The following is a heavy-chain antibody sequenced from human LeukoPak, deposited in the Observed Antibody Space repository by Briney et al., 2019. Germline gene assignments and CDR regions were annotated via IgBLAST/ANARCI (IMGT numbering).Heavy chain of an antibody. D-gene: IGHD3-3*01. CDR3: ASIASLRFLEWVPGDY. CDR2: ISGSGGST. J-gene: IGHJ4*02. Sequence: GGSLRLSCAASGFTFSSYAMSWVRQAPGKGLEWVSAISGSGGSTYYADSVKGRFTISRDNSKNTLYLQMNSLRAEDTAVYYCASIASLRFLEWVPGDYWGQGTLVTVSS. V-gene: IGHV3-23*01. CDR1: GFTFSSYA.